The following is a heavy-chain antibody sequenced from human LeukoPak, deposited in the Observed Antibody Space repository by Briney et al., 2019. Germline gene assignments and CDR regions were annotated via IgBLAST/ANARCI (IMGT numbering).Heavy chain of an antibody. D-gene: IGHD4-23*01. V-gene: IGHV5-51*01. CDR1: GYSFTSYW. J-gene: IGHJ4*02. CDR3: GRHLYGGNSAIDY. Sequence: GESLKISCKGSGYSFTSYWIGWVRQMPGKGLEWMGIMYRGDSDTRYSPSFQGQVTISVDKSISTAYLQWSSLKASDTAMYYCGRHLYGGNSAIDYWGQGTLVTVSS. CDR2: MYRGDSDT.